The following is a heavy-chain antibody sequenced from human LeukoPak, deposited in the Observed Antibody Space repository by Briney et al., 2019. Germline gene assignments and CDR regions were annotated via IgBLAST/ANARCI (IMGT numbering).Heavy chain of an antibody. CDR1: GFTFSSYG. Sequence: GGSLRLSCAASGFTFSSYGMHWVRQAPGKGLEWVAVISYDGSNKYYADSVKGRFTISRDNSKNTLYLQMNSLRAEDTAVYYCAKDRHPGPSFAYWGQGTLVTVSS. CDR3: AKDRHPGPSFAY. CDR2: ISYDGSNK. V-gene: IGHV3-30*18. J-gene: IGHJ4*02.